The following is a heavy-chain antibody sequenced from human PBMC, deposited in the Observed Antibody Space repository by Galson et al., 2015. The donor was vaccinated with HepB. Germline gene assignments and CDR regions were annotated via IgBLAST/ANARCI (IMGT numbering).Heavy chain of an antibody. CDR3: AKYLVEYYFDY. CDR1: GFTFSTYA. J-gene: IGHJ4*02. D-gene: IGHD2-15*01. Sequence: SLRLSCAASGFTFSTYAMHWVRQAPGKGLEWVSAISGSGGSTYYADSVKGRFTISRDNSKNTLYLQMNSLRAEDTAVYYCAKYLVEYYFDYWGQGTLVTVSS. V-gene: IGHV3-23*01. CDR2: ISGSGGST.